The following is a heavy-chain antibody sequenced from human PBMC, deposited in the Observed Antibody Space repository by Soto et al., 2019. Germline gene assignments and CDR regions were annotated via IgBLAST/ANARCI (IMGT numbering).Heavy chain of an antibody. V-gene: IGHV1-2*04. CDR2: INPNSGGT. CDR3: AREARAVAGTNDAFDI. J-gene: IGHJ3*02. Sequence: RASVKVSCKASGYTFTGYYMHWVRQAPGQGLEWMGWINPNSGGTNYAQKFQGWVTMTRDTSISTAYMELSRLRSDDTAVYYCAREARAVAGTNDAFDIWGQGTMVTVSS. D-gene: IGHD6-19*01. CDR1: GYTFTGYY.